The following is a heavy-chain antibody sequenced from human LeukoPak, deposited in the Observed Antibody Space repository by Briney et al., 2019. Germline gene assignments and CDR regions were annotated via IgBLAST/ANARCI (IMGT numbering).Heavy chain of an antibody. CDR1: GFTFSNYW. CDR3: VRDGGVSGYDLLDY. V-gene: IGHV3-7*01. Sequence: GGSLRLSCAASGFTFSNYWMTRVRQAPGKGLEWVAHINQDGSEEHYMDSVKARFTISRDNAKNSLSLQMNGLRAEDTAVYYCVRDGGVSGYDLLDYWGRGTLVTVSS. CDR2: INQDGSEE. D-gene: IGHD5-12*01. J-gene: IGHJ4*02.